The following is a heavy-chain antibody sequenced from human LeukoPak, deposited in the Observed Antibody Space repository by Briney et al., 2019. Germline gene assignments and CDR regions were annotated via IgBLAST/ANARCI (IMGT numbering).Heavy chain of an antibody. J-gene: IGHJ4*02. D-gene: IGHD4-17*01. CDR1: GGSISSSSYY. V-gene: IGHV4-39*07. CDR2: IHYSGST. CDR3: ARGPTTETRAFDY. Sequence: SETLSLTCTVSGGSISSSSYYWGWIRQPPGKGLEWIGSIHYSGSTYYNPSLKSRVTISVDTSKNQFSLKLSSVTAADTAVYYCARGPTTETRAFDYWGQGTLVTVSS.